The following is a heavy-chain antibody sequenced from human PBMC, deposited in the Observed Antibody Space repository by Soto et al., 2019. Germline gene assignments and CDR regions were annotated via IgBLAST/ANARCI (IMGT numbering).Heavy chain of an antibody. V-gene: IGHV3-9*01. Sequence: EVQLLESGGGLVQPGGSLRLSCAASGFTFDDYAMHWVRQAPGKGLEWVSGISWNSGSIGYADSVKGRFTISRDNAKNSLYLQMNSLRAEDTALYYCAKDIAKGGELSFGFDYWGQGTLVTVSS. D-gene: IGHD3-16*02. CDR2: ISWNSGSI. J-gene: IGHJ4*02. CDR3: AKDIAKGGELSFGFDY. CDR1: GFTFDDYA.